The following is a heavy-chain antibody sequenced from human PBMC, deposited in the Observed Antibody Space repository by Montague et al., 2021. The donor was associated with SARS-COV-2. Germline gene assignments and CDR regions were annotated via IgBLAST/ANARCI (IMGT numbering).Heavy chain of an antibody. CDR2: INYSGTT. J-gene: IGHJ4*02. CDR3: ARHWGIAAAGN. V-gene: IGHV4-39*01. Sequence: SETLSLTCTVSGGSMSDHYWAWIRQSPGKGLEWIGAINYSGTTYYNPSLKSRVTISLDTAKNQFSLKMTSVTAADTAVYYCARHWGIAAAGNWGQGTLVTVSS. CDR1: GGSMSDHY. D-gene: IGHD6-13*01.